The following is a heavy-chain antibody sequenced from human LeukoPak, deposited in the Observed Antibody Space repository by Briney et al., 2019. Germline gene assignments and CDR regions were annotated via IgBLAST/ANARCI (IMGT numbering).Heavy chain of an antibody. CDR3: ARVRWYAGDS. V-gene: IGHV3-48*03. D-gene: IGHD4-23*01. Sequence: PGGSLRLSCAASGFTFSASEMKWVRQAPGKGLEWLSYIGPSGSPIYYADSVRGRFTISRDSAKNSLYLHMNSLRAEDTAVYYCARVRWYAGDSWGQGTLVTVSS. J-gene: IGHJ4*02. CDR1: GFTFSASE. CDR2: IGPSGSPI.